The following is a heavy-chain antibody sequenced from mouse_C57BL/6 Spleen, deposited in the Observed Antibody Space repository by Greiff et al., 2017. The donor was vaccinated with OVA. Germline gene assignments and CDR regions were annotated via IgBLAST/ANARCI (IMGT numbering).Heavy chain of an antibody. Sequence: VKLQQPGAELVRPGSSVKLSCKASGYTFTSYWMHWVKQRPIQGLEWIGNIDPSDSETHYNQKFKDKATLTVDKSSSTAYMQLSSLTSEDSAVYYCARSDGYSYWYFDVWGTGTTVTVSS. CDR2: IDPSDSET. CDR1: GYTFTSYW. CDR3: ARSDGYSYWYFDV. V-gene: IGHV1-52*01. J-gene: IGHJ1*03. D-gene: IGHD2-3*01.